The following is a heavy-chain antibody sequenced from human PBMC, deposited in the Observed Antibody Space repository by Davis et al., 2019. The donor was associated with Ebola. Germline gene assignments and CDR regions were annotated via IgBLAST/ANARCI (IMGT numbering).Heavy chain of an antibody. J-gene: IGHJ4*02. Sequence: SGPTLVKPTQTLTLTCTFSGFSLSTSGVGVGWIRQPPGKALEWPGFIYWDDDKRYRASLKSRLTITRGTSKDQVVLRMTNMDPLDTATHYCAHFVTSVTPFDFWSPGTLVTVSA. CDR2: IYWDDDK. CDR1: GFSLSTSGVG. D-gene: IGHD4-17*01. V-gene: IGHV2-5*02. CDR3: AHFVTSVTPFDF.